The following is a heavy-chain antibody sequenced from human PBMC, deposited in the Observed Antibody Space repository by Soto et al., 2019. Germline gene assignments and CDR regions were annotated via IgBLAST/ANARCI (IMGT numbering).Heavy chain of an antibody. J-gene: IGHJ5*02. V-gene: IGHV4-34*01. Sequence: QVQLQQWGAGLLKPSETLSLTCAVYGGSFSGYYWSWIRQPPGKGLEWIGENNHSGSTNYNPSLKSRVTISVDTSKNQFSLKLSSVTAADTAVYYCARGGDYYGSGSYRWFDPWGQGTLVTVSS. D-gene: IGHD3-10*01. CDR2: NNHSGST. CDR3: ARGGDYYGSGSYRWFDP. CDR1: GGSFSGYY.